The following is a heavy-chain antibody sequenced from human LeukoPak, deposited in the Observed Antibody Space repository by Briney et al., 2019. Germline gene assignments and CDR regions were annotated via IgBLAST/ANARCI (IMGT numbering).Heavy chain of an antibody. Sequence: ASVKVSCKASGYTFTSYGISWVRQAPGQGLEWMGWISAYNGSTNYAQKLQGRVTMTTDTSTSTAYMELRSLRSDDTAVYYCARGSRGYCSSTSCYHYYYGMDVWGQGTTVTVSS. CDR1: GYTFTSYG. CDR3: ARGSRGYCSSTSCYHYYYGMDV. V-gene: IGHV1-18*01. D-gene: IGHD2-2*03. J-gene: IGHJ6*02. CDR2: ISAYNGST.